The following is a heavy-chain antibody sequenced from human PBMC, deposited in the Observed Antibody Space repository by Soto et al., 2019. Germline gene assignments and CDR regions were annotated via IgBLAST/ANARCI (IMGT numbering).Heavy chain of an antibody. CDR3: ARHSFKPTVITVANWFDP. Sequence: SETLSLTCTVSGGSISSSSYYWGWIRQPPGKGLEWIGSIYYSGSTYYNPSLKSRVTISVDTSKNQFSLKLSSVTAADTAVYYCARHSFKPTVITVANWFDPWGQGTLVTVSS. J-gene: IGHJ5*02. V-gene: IGHV4-39*01. CDR2: IYYSGST. CDR1: GGSISSSSYY. D-gene: IGHD3-10*01.